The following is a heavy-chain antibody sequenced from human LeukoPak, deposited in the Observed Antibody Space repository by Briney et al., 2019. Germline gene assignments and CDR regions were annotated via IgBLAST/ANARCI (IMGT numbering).Heavy chain of an antibody. V-gene: IGHV1-18*01. CDR1: GYTFSSYA. Sequence: ASVKVSCKASGYTFSSYAIGWVRQAPRQGLEWMGWITAGNGNTNYAQKVQGRVTMTTDTSTSTAYMELRSLRSDDTAVYFCARDLARGYSYGYNAFDIWGQGTMVTVSS. J-gene: IGHJ3*02. CDR2: ITAGNGNT. CDR3: ARDLARGYSYGYNAFDI. D-gene: IGHD5-18*01.